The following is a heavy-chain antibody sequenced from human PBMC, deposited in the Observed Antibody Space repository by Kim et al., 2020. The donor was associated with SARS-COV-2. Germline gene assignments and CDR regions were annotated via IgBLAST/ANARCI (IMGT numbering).Heavy chain of an antibody. CDR3: ASISSSWRLDYYYGMDV. D-gene: IGHD6-13*01. CDR2: IIPIFGTA. V-gene: IGHV1-69*13. CDR1: GGTFSSYA. J-gene: IGHJ6*02. Sequence: SVKVSCKASGGTFSSYAISWVRQAPGQGLEWMGGIIPIFGTANYAQKFQGRVTITADESTSTAYMELSSLRSEDTAVYYCASISSSWRLDYYYGMDVLGQGTTVTVSS.